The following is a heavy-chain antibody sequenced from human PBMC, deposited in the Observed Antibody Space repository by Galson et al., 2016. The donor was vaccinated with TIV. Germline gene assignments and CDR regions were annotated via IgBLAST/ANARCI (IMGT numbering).Heavy chain of an antibody. CDR3: ARDRVVDATYYYYYYGMDV. J-gene: IGHJ6*02. V-gene: IGHV3-66*02. CDR2: MSDGGKT. CDR1: GLSVSINY. D-gene: IGHD2-15*01. Sequence: SLRLSCAASGLSVSINYMTWVRQAPGKGLEWVSYMSDGGKTYYSDSVKGRFTISRDNSKNTLYLQMNSLRVEDTGVYYCARDRVVDATYYYYYYGMDVWGQGTAVTVSS.